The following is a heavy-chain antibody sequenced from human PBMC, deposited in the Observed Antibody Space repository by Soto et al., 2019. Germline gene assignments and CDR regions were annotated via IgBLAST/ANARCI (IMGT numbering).Heavy chain of an antibody. V-gene: IGHV1-18*01. CDR3: ARDTIAAAGKEEHYYYYGMDV. D-gene: IGHD6-13*01. CDR2: ISAYNGNT. CDR1: GYTFTSYG. Sequence: QVQLVQSGAEVKKPGASVKVSCKASGYTFTSYGISWVRQAPGQGLERMGWISAYNGNTNYAQKLQGRVTMTTDTSTSTAYMELRSLRSDDTAVYYCARDTIAAAGKEEHYYYYGMDVWGQGTTVTVSS. J-gene: IGHJ6*02.